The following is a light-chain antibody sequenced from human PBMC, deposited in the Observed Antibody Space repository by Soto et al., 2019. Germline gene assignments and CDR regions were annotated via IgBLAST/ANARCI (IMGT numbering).Light chain of an antibody. CDR1: SSNIGNNF. J-gene: IGLJ2*01. Sequence: QSVLTQLPSVSAAPGQKVTISCSGSSSNIGNNFVSWYQQLPGTAPKLLIYDNYHRPSGIPDRFSGSKSGTSATLGITGLQTGDEADYYCGTWDSSLSAGVFGGGTKVTVL. V-gene: IGLV1-51*01. CDR3: GTWDSSLSAGV. CDR2: DNY.